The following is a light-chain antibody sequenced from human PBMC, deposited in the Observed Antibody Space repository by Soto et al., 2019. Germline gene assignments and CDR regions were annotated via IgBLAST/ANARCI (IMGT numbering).Light chain of an antibody. Sequence: EIVMTQSPATLSVSPGESATLSCRASQSVSNNLAWYQQKPGQAPRLLIYGASTRATDIPARFSGSGSGTEFSLTISSLQSEDFAVYYCQQYNNWYTFGQGTKLEIK. CDR1: QSVSNN. J-gene: IGKJ2*01. CDR3: QQYNNWYT. V-gene: IGKV3D-15*01. CDR2: GAS.